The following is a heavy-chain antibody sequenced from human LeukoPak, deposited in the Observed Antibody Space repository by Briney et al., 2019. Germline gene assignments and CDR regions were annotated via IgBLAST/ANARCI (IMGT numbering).Heavy chain of an antibody. CDR3: AKISGGIVAGGRYYFHH. V-gene: IGHV3-23*01. J-gene: IGHJ4*02. D-gene: IGHD6-25*01. CDR2: ISGSGGST. CDR1: GFTFRSYA. Sequence: GGSLRLSCAASGFTFRSYAMSWVRQAPGKGLEWVSGISGSGGSTYYADSVRGRFTISRDNSKNTVYMQVNSLRADDTAVYYCAKISGGIVAGGRYYFHHWGQGTLVTVSS.